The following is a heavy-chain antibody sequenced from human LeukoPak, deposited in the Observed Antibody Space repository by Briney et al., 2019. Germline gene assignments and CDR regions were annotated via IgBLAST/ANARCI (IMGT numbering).Heavy chain of an antibody. J-gene: IGHJ5*02. CDR2: IIPIFGTA. CDR3: ASGTIFGVVLLEEAYNWFDP. CDR1: GGTFSSYA. V-gene: IGHV1-69*06. D-gene: IGHD3-3*01. Sequence: GASVKVSCKASGGTFSSYAISWVRQAPGQGLEWMGGIIPIFGTANYAQKFQGRVTITADKSTSTAYMELSSLRSEDTAVYYCASGTIFGVVLLEEAYNWFDPWGQGTLVTVSS.